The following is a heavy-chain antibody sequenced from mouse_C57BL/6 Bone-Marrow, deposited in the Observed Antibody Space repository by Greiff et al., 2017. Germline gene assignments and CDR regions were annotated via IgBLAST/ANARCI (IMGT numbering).Heavy chain of an antibody. CDR1: GFTFSDYG. CDR2: ISSGSSTI. V-gene: IGHV5-17*01. D-gene: IGHD1-1*01. J-gene: IGHJ3*01. Sequence: EVMLVESGGGLVKPGGSLKLSCAASGFTFSDYGMHWVRQAPEKGLEWVAYISSGSSTIYYADTVKGRFTISGDNAKNTLFLQMTSLRSEDTAMYYCARPDYYGSSYGFAYWGQGTLVTVSA. CDR3: ARPDYYGSSYGFAY.